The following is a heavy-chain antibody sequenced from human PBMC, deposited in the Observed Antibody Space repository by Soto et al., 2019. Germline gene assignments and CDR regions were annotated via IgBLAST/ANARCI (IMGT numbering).Heavy chain of an antibody. CDR2: ISYDGSNK. V-gene: IGHV3-30*18. CDR1: GFTFSSYG. CDR3: AKEDYYDSSGYYANWFDP. Sequence: WSLRLSCAASGFTFSSYGMHWVRQAPGKGLEWVAVISYDGSNKYYADSVKGRFTISRDNSKNTLYLQMNSLRAEDTAVYYCAKEDYYDSSGYYANWFDPWGQGALVTVS. D-gene: IGHD3-22*01. J-gene: IGHJ5*02.